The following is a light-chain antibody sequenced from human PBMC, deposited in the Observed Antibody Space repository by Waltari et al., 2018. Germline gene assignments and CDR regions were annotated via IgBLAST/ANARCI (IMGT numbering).Light chain of an antibody. CDR3: QSFDTSLGAI. V-gene: IGLV1-40*01. CDR2: GAS. J-gene: IGLJ2*01. Sequence: QSVLAQPPSVSGAPGQRVTISCTGSSSNIGAGHHVHWYQEFPGTAPKPLIYGASNRPSGVPDRFSGSNSGTSASLAITGLQAEDEANYYCQSFDTSLGAIFGGGTKVTVL. CDR1: SSNIGAGHH.